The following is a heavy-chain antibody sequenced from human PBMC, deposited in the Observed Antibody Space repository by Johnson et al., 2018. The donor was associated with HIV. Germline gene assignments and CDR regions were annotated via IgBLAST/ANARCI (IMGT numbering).Heavy chain of an antibody. V-gene: IGHV3-7*01. CDR3: AKADDSSGFDDFDI. J-gene: IGHJ3*02. CDR1: GFTFSSYW. D-gene: IGHD3-22*01. Sequence: QLVESGGGLVQPGGSLRLSCAASGFTFSSYWMSWVRQAPGKGLEWVANIKQDGSEKYYVDSVKGRFTISRDNAKNTLYLQMNSLRAEDTTVYYCAKADDSSGFDDFDIWGQGTMVTVSS. CDR2: IKQDGSEK.